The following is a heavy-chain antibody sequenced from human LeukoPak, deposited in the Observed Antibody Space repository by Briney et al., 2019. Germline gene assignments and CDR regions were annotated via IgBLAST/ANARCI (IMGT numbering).Heavy chain of an antibody. D-gene: IGHD3-3*01. CDR2: ISYDGSNK. V-gene: IGHV3-30*18. J-gene: IGHJ4*02. Sequence: GGSLRLSCAASGFTFSSCGMHWVRQAPGKGLEWVAVISYDGSNKYYADSVKGRFTISRDNSKNTLYLQMNSLRAEDTAVYYCANGGRIFGVVTPLVGWGQGTLVTVSS. CDR1: GFTFSSCG. CDR3: ANGGRIFGVVTPLVG.